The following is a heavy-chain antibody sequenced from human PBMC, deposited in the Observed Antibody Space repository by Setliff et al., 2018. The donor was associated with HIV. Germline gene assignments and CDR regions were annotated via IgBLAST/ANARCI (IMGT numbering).Heavy chain of an antibody. J-gene: IGHJ6*03. CDR3: ARARTDYYDRRRRSHYYIDV. V-gene: IGHV1-8*02. CDR1: GYTFSNYD. D-gene: IGHD3-22*01. Sequence: ASVKVSCKPSGYTFSNYDINWVRQAAGQGLEWMGWMNPDSRNTGYAQRFEGRVTLTWDTSISTAYLELNHLKPDDTAVYYCARARTDYYDRRRRSHYYIDVWARGATVTSP. CDR2: MNPDSRNT.